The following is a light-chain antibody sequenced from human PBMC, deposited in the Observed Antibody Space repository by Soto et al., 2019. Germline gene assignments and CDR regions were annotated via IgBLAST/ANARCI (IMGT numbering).Light chain of an antibody. V-gene: IGKV1-27*01. J-gene: IGKJ4*02. Sequence: DLQMTQSPPSLSAYVGDRVIVTCRASHDIGNALAWYQQRPGKSPRLLIYAASTLQPGVSARLSGSGSGTDFTLAISSLRPEVVATYYCQSSNSCPFTFGGGTKVEVK. CDR1: HDIGNA. CDR2: AAS. CDR3: QSSNSCPFT.